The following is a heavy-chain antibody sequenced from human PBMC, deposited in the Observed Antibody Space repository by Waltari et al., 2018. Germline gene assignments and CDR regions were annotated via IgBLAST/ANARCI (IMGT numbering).Heavy chain of an antibody. CDR1: GFTFSRHA. V-gene: IGHV3-30-3*01. D-gene: IGHD2-8*01. J-gene: IGHJ4*02. Sequence: QVQLVESGGGVVQPGRSLSRYCTASGFTFSRHAWYWVRQAPGEGLQCVAVISSDGSGKYYADSVKGRFTVSRDNSMNIVSLHIDSLRVDDTAVYYCAREMALDSHAYDFWGQGTLVTVSS. CDR3: AREMALDSHAYDF. CDR2: ISSDGSGK.